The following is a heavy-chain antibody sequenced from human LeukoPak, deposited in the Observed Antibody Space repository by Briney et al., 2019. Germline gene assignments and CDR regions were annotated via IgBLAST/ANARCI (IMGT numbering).Heavy chain of an antibody. CDR2: ISVGGGSSA. Sequence: GGSLRLSCAASGFTFSSYAMTWVRRAPGKGLEWVSSISVGGGSSAYCAASVKGRFTTSRDNSKNTLYLQMNSLRAEDMAVYYCAKGGVTARFDYWGQGTLVTVSS. V-gene: IGHV3-23*01. CDR3: AKGGVTARFDY. CDR1: GFTFSSYA. J-gene: IGHJ4*02. D-gene: IGHD2-21*02.